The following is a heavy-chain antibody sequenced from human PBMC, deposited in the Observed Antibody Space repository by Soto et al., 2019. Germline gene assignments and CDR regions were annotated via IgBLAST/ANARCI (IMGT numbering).Heavy chain of an antibody. CDR2: ISAYNGNT. Sequence: GASVKVSCKASGNTFTSYGISWVRQAPGQGLEWMGWISAYNGNTNYAQKLQGRVTMTTDTSTSTAYMELRSLRSDDTAVYYCARDRRSFLDFWSGYGNWYFDLWGRGTLVTVSS. CDR1: GNTFTSYG. CDR3: ARDRRSFLDFWSGYGNWYFDL. D-gene: IGHD3-3*01. V-gene: IGHV1-18*01. J-gene: IGHJ2*01.